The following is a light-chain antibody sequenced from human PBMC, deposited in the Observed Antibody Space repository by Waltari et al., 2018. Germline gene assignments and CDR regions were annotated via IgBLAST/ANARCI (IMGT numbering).Light chain of an antibody. CDR1: NVGGRL. J-gene: IGLJ2*01. CDR3: QVWDTSSDHAVV. V-gene: IGLV3-21*02. CDR2: DDT. Sequence: SYVLTQPPSVSVAPGQTATITCGGNNVGGRLVHWYQQGPGQAPVLVIYDDTNRPSGIPVRFPGSTSRNTATLTISRVEAGDEADYYCQVWDTSSDHAVVIGGGTKVTVL.